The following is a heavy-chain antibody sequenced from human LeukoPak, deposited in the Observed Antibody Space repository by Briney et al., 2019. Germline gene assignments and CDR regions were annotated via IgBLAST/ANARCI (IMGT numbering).Heavy chain of an antibody. V-gene: IGHV3-23*01. Sequence: GGSLRLSCAASGFTFSSYGMSWVRQAPGKGLEWVSAISGSGGSTYYADSVKGRFTISRDNSKNTLSLQMNSLRADDTAVYYCAKDLMPRRRESWNRIPAAGPQPPDYWGQGTLVTVSS. CDR1: GFTFSSYG. CDR3: AKDLMPRRRESWNRIPAAGPQPPDY. D-gene: IGHD6-13*01. CDR2: ISGSGGST. J-gene: IGHJ4*02.